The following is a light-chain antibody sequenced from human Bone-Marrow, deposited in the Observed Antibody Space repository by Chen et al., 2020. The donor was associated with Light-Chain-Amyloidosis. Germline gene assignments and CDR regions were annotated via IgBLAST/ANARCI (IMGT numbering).Light chain of an antibody. CDR2: EVT. V-gene: IGLV2-14*01. J-gene: IGLJ1*01. CDR3: SSYTITNTLV. CDR1: SSDVGGDNH. Sequence: QSALTQPAPVSGSPGQSIPTPSTGTSSDVGGDNHVSWYQQHPDKAPKLMIYEVTNRPSWVPDRFSGSKSDNTASLTISGLQTEDEADYFCSSYTITNTLVFGSGTRVTVL.